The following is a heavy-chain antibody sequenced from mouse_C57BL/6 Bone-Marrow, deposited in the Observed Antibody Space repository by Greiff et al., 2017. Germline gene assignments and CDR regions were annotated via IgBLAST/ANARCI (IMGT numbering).Heavy chain of an antibody. CDR2: INPNNGGT. CDR1: GYTFTDYN. CDR3: ARKYYARHRVDY. V-gene: IGHV1-22*01. J-gene: IGHJ2*01. D-gene: IGHD1-1*02. Sequence: EVQLQQSGPELVKPGASVKMSCKASGYTFTDYNMNWVKQSHGKSLEWIGDINPNNGGTSYNQKFKGKATLTVDKSSSTAYMELRSLTSEDSAVYYCARKYYARHRVDYWGQGTTLTVSS.